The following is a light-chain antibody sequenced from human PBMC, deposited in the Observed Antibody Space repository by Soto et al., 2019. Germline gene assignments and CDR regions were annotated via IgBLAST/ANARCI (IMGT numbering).Light chain of an antibody. V-gene: IGKV3-20*01. J-gene: IGKJ2*01. CDR3: QQYGSSQYT. CDR1: QSVNNNY. CDR2: GAS. Sequence: EIGLTQSPGTLSLSPGERATLSCRASQSVNNNYLAWYQQKPGQAPRLLIYGASSRATSIPDRFSGSGSGTDFTLTISRLEPEDFAVYYCQQYGSSQYTFGQGTKLEIK.